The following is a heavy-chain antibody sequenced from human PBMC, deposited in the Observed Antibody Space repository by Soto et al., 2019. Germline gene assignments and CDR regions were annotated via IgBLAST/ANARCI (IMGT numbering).Heavy chain of an antibody. V-gene: IGHV3-30-3*01. D-gene: IGHD2-15*01. Sequence: QVQLVESGGGVVQPGRSLRLSCAASGFTFSSYAMHWVRQAPGKGLEWVAVISYDGSNKYYADSVKGRFTISRDNSTNTLYLQMNSLRAEDTAVYYCARVFSRWYLDYWGQGTLVTVSS. CDR1: GFTFSSYA. CDR2: ISYDGSNK. J-gene: IGHJ4*02. CDR3: ARVFSRWYLDY.